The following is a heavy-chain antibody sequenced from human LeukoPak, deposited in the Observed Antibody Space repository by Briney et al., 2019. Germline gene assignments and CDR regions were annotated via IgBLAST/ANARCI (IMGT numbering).Heavy chain of an antibody. CDR1: GYTFTSSD. V-gene: IGHV1-8*01. CDR2: MNPNSGNT. J-gene: IGHJ6*03. Sequence: ASVKVSCKASGYTFTSSDINWVRQATGQGLEWMGWMNPNSGNTGYAQKFQGRVTMTRNTSISTAYMELSSLRSEDTAVYYCARSRMEELYYYCYYYYMDVWGKGTTVTVSS. D-gene: IGHD1/OR15-1a*01. CDR3: ARSRMEELYYYCYYYYMDV.